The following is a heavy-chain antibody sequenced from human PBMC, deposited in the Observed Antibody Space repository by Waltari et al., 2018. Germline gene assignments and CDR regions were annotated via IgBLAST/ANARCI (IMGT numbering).Heavy chain of an antibody. CDR1: GYTFTSYG. CDR2: ISGYNVKT. CDR3: ARGYYSDSCGDY. D-gene: IGHD3-22*01. Sequence: QVQLVQSGPEVKKPGASVKVSCKASGYTFTSYGISWVRQAPGQGLEWLGWISGYNVKTKSAQMLQARVTMTTDTSTSTAYMEVRSLTSDDTAVYFCARGYYSDSCGDYWGQGSLVTVSS. J-gene: IGHJ4*02. V-gene: IGHV1-18*01.